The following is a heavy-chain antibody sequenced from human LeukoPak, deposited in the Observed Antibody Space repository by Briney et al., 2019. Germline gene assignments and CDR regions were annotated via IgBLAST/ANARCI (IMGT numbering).Heavy chain of an antibody. D-gene: IGHD1-1*01. CDR2: ISMRDTFI. CDR1: GFTFTTYS. Sequence: GGSLRLSCEASGFTFTTYSMTWVRQTPGEGLEWVSSISMRDTFINYADSVKGRFTISRDNAKNSLFLQMTSLRAEDTAMYYCARWKPRSDALDVWGKGTMVMVSS. V-gene: IGHV3-21*01. J-gene: IGHJ3*01. CDR3: ARWKPRSDALDV.